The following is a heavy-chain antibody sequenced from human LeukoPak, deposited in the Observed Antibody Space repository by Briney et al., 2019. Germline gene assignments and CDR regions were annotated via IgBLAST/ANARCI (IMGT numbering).Heavy chain of an antibody. CDR1: GGTFSSYA. V-gene: IGHV1-69*01. CDR2: IIPIFGKA. CDR3: AKSLIPPYPHSSSWDY. Sequence: SVKVSCKASGGTFSSYAISWVRQAPGQGLEWMGGIIPIFGKANYAQKFQGRVTITSDESTSTAYMELSSLRSEDTAVYYCAKSLIPPYPHSSSWDYWGQGTLVTVSS. D-gene: IGHD6-6*01. J-gene: IGHJ4*02.